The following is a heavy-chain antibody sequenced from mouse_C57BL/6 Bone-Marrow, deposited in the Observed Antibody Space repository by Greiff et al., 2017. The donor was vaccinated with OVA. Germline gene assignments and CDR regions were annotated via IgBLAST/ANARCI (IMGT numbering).Heavy chain of an antibody. CDR2: IDPENGDT. CDR1: GFNIKDDY. V-gene: IGHV14-4*01. Sequence: EVQLQQSGAELVRPGASVKLSCTASGFNIKDDYMHWVKQRPEQGLEWIGWIDPENGDTEYASKFQGKATITADTSSNTAYLQLSSLTAEDTAVYYCTTLYDGYSFAYWGQGTLVTVSA. J-gene: IGHJ3*01. D-gene: IGHD2-3*01. CDR3: TTLYDGYSFAY.